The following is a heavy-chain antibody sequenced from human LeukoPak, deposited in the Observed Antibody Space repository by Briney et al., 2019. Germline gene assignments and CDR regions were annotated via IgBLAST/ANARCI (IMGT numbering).Heavy chain of an antibody. CDR3: ARDRNYGDYRGEFTY. V-gene: IGHV1-69*13. J-gene: IGHJ4*02. Sequence: GASVKVSCKASGGTFSSYAISWVRQAPGQGLEWMGGIIPIFGTANYAQKFQGRVTITADESTSTAYMELSSLRSEDTAVYYCARDRNYGDYRGEFTYWGRGTLVTVSS. CDR2: IIPIFGTA. D-gene: IGHD4-17*01. CDR1: GGTFSSYA.